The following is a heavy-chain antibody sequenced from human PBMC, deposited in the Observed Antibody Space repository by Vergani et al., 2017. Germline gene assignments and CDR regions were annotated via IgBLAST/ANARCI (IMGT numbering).Heavy chain of an antibody. CDR1: GYTFTSYY. CDR2: INPSGGST. J-gene: IGHJ3*02. V-gene: IGHV1-46*01. CDR3: ARDQGILWASFDI. D-gene: IGHD1-26*01. Sequence: QVQLVQSGAEVKKPGASVKVSCKASGYTFTSYYMHWVRQAPGQGLEWMGIINPSGGSTSYAQKFQGRVTMTTDTSTNTVYMELSSLRSEDTAVYYCARDQGILWASFDIWGQGTMVTVSS.